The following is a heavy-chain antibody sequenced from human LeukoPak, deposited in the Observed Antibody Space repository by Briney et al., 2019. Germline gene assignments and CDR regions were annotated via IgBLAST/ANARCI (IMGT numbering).Heavy chain of an antibody. V-gene: IGHV3-23*01. CDR3: AKRGVVIRVILVGFHKEAYYFDS. Sequence: GGSLRLSCAVSGITLSNCGMTWVRQAPGKGLEWVADISDTGGRTNYADSVKGRFTISRDNPKNTLYLQMNSLRAEDTAVYFCAKRGVVIRVILVGFHKEAYYFDSWGQGALVTVSS. J-gene: IGHJ4*02. D-gene: IGHD3-22*01. CDR2: ISDTGGRT. CDR1: GITLSNCG.